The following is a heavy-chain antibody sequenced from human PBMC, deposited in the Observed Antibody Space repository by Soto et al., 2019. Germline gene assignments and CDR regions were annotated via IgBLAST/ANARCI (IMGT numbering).Heavy chain of an antibody. V-gene: IGHV3-48*02. CDR2: TRSSSSMI. CDR1: GFTFSHYS. D-gene: IGHD2-15*01. CDR3: AEGYCSGGTWGWVDP. J-gene: IGHJ5*02. Sequence: QLVESGGGLVQPGASLRLSCAASGFTFSHYSMNWVRQAPGKGLEWGPYTRSSSSMISYEDSVKGRFTISRDNAKNSLYLQMNSLRDGDRAKYSGAEGYCSGGTWGWVDPWGQGTLVTVSS.